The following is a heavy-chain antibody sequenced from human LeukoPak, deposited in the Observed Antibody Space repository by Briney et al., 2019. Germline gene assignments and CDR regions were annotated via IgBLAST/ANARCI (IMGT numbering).Heavy chain of an antibody. CDR1: GNYW. D-gene: IGHD3-22*01. Sequence: GGSLRLSCAASGNYWMHWVRQVPGKGLVWVSHINSDGSWTSYADSVKGRFTISKDNAKNTVYLQMNSLRAEDTAIYYCARSIPRYDGSAYYPDYWGQGTLVTVSS. CDR2: INSDGSWT. V-gene: IGHV3-74*01. J-gene: IGHJ4*02. CDR3: ARSIPRYDGSAYYPDY.